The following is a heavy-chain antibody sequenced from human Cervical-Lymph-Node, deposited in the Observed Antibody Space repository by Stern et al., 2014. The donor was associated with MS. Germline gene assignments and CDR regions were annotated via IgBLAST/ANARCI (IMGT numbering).Heavy chain of an antibody. Sequence: VQLVQSGAEVKKPGESLKISCKASGYSFSSFWIGWVRQMPGRGLEWMGIIYPGDSDIRYSPSFQGQVTISVDKAIRTAYLQWSSLKASDTATYYCARHDASGWARAADAFKFWGQGTAVTVSS. D-gene: IGHD6-19*01. CDR1: GYSFSSFW. CDR3: ARHDASGWARAADAFKF. CDR2: IYPGDSDI. J-gene: IGHJ3*01. V-gene: IGHV5-51*01.